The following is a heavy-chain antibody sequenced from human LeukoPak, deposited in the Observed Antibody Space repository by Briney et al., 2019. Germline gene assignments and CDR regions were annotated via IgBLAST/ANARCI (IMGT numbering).Heavy chain of an antibody. CDR1: GFTFSSYG. D-gene: IGHD1-26*01. CDR2: ISYDGSNK. J-gene: IGHJ4*02. CDR3: ARDYGRYSGSYNDY. Sequence: TGGSLRLSCAASGFTFSSYGMHWVRQAPGKGLEWVAVISYDGSNKYYADSVKGRFTISRDNSKNTLYLQMNSLRAEDTAVYYCARDYGRYSGSYNDYWGQGTLVTVSS. V-gene: IGHV3-30*03.